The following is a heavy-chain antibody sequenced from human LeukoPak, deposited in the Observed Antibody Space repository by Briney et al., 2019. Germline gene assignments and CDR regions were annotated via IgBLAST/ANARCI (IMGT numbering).Heavy chain of an antibody. V-gene: IGHV1-8*01. CDR3: AVARRWGSYYRNAFDI. Sequence: GASVKVSCKASGYTSTSYDINWVRQATGQGLEWMGWVNPNSGNTVYAQKFQGRVTMTRNTSISTAYMELSSLRSEDTAVYYCAVARRWGSYYRNAFDIWGHGTMATVSS. J-gene: IGHJ3*02. CDR2: VNPNSGNT. D-gene: IGHD1-26*01. CDR1: GYTSTSYD.